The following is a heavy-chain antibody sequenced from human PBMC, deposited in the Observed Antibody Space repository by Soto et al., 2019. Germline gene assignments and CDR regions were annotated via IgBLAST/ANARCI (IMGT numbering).Heavy chain of an antibody. V-gene: IGHV1-69*06. Sequence: VSCNASGGTFSSYAISWVRQAPGQGLEWMGGIIPIFGTANYAQKFQGRVTITADKSTSTAYMELSSLRSEDTAVYYCARDRMVLCSSSWYPNWFDPWGQGTLVTVSS. CDR3: ARDRMVLCSSSWYPNWFDP. J-gene: IGHJ5*02. CDR1: GGTFSSYA. D-gene: IGHD6-13*01. CDR2: IIPIFGTA.